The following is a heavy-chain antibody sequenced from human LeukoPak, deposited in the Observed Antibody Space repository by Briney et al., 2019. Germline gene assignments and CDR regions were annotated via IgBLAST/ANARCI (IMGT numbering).Heavy chain of an antibody. V-gene: IGHV3-48*04. CDR2: ISSSSGTI. CDR3: AREFEVPAAAPDYYYYYYIDV. CDR1: GFTFSVYS. J-gene: IGHJ6*03. Sequence: GGSLRLSCAASGFTFSVYSMAWVRQAPGKGLEWVSYISSSSGTIYYAASVKGRVTISRDNVENSLHLQMNSLRVEDTAVYYCAREFEVPAAAPDYYYYYYIDVWGKGTTVTVSS. D-gene: IGHD2-2*01.